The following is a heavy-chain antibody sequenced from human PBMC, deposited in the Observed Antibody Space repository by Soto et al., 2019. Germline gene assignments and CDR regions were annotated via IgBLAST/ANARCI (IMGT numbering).Heavy chain of an antibody. CDR1: GYTFTSYG. V-gene: IGHV1-18*01. J-gene: IGHJ4*02. CDR2: ISAYNGNT. D-gene: IGHD6-19*01. CDR3: ARRGRIAVAGGMDYFDY. Sequence: ASVKVSCKASGYTFTSYGISWVRQAPGQGLEWMGWISAYNGNTNYAQKLQGRVTMTTDTSTSTAYMELRSLRSDDTAVYYCARRGRIAVAGGMDYFDYWGQGTLVTVPQ.